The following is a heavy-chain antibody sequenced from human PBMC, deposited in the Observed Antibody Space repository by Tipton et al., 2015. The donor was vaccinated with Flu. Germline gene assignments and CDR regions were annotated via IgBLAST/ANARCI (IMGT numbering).Heavy chain of an antibody. CDR3: ARVNRSWLVP. CDR2: IFYTGNT. J-gene: IGHJ5*02. V-gene: IGHV4-59*13. D-gene: IGHD2/OR15-2a*01. CDR1: GGSISDYY. Sequence: TLSLTCSLSGGSISDYYYTWIRQPPGKGLEWIGSIFYTGNTDYSPSLKRRVTISLDTSKNQFSLELTSMTAADTAVYYCARVNRSWLVPWGQGTLVTVS.